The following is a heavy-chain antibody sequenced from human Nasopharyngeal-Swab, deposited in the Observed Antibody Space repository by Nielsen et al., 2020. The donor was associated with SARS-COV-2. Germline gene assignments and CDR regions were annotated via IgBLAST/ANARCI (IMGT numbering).Heavy chain of an antibody. J-gene: IGHJ4*02. D-gene: IGHD3/OR15-3a*01. CDR1: GYTFSNNS. V-gene: IGHV1-3*01. CDR2: INPVNENT. Sequence: ASVKVSCKASGYTFSNNSMHWVRQAPGQRLEWMGWINPVNENTKYSQKFQGRVTITRDTSANIGYMELNSLRSEDTALYYCARDLDTWGIFDYWGQGTLVTVSS. CDR3: ARDLDTWGIFDY.